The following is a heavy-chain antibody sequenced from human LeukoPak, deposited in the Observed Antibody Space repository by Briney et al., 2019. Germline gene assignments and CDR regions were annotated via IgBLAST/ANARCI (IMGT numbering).Heavy chain of an antibody. CDR2: IRQDGSEK. J-gene: IGHJ4*02. CDR3: ARNLGYCSGGSCFPFDY. CDR1: GFTLSSNW. Sequence: PGGSLRLSCAASGFTLSSNWMSWVRQAPGKGLEWVANIRQDGSEKYYVDSVKGRFTISRDNAKNSLYLQMNSLRAEDTAVYYCARNLGYCSGGSCFPFDYWGQGTLVTVS. V-gene: IGHV3-7*01. D-gene: IGHD2-15*01.